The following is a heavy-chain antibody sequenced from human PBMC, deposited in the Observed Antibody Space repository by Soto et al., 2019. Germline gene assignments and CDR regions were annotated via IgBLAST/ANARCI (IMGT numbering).Heavy chain of an antibody. D-gene: IGHD4-17*01. J-gene: IGHJ4*02. Sequence: QVQLQQLGAGLLKPSETLSLTCAVYGGSFSGYYWSWIRQPPGKGLEWIGEINHSGSTNYNPSLKNRVTISVDTSKNQFSQKLSSVTAADTAVYYCARRIYGDYVPFDYWGQGTLVTVSS. CDR2: INHSGST. CDR3: ARRIYGDYVPFDY. CDR1: GGSFSGYY. V-gene: IGHV4-34*01.